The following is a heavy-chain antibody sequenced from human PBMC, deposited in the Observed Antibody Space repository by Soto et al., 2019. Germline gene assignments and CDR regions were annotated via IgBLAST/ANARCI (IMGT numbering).Heavy chain of an antibody. J-gene: IGHJ4*02. CDR1: GGTFYTYT. CDR2: ITPIYPTT. CDR3: ARIPRYSFPTSDDLDS. V-gene: IGHV1-69*13. D-gene: IGHD5-18*01. Sequence: SGKVSCKASGGTFYTYTFSWVRQAPGQGLEWMGSITPIYPTTNYAEKFQGRLTVTADGSTNTAYMELNSLTSDDTAVYYCARIPRYSFPTSDDLDSWGQGTLVTVSS.